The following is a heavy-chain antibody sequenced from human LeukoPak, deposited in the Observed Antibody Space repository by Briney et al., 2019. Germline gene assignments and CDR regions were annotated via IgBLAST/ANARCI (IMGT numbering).Heavy chain of an antibody. J-gene: IGHJ6*02. CDR2: ISSSSSTI. Sequence: GGSLRLSCAVSGFTFSRHSMNWVRRAPGKGLEWVSYISSSSSTIYYADSVKGRFTISRDNAKNSLYLQMNSLRAEDAAVYYCAREMYSGGLTTGYYGLDVWGQGTTVTVSS. CDR3: AREMYSGGLTTGYYGLDV. CDR1: GFTFSRHS. D-gene: IGHD6-19*01. V-gene: IGHV3-48*04.